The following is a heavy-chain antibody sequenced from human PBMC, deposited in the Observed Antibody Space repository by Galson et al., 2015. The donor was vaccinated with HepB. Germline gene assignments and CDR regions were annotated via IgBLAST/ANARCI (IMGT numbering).Heavy chain of an antibody. CDR1: GYTFTGYY. J-gene: IGHJ6*03. CDR2: INPNSGGT. D-gene: IGHD4-23*01. CDR3: ARGITVVTSLYYYYYYMDV. Sequence: SVKVSCKASGYTFTGYYMHWVRQAPGQGLEWMGWINPNSGGTNYAQKFQGRVTTTRDTSISTAYMELSRLRSDDTAVYYCARGITVVTSLYYYYYYMDVWGKGTTVTVSS. V-gene: IGHV1-2*02.